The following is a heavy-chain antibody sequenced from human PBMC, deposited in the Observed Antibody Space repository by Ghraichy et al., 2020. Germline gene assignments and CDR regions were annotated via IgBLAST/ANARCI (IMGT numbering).Heavy chain of an antibody. J-gene: IGHJ1*01. V-gene: IGHV3-64D*06. Sequence: GGSLRLSCSASGFTFSSYAMHWVRQAPGKGLEYVSAISSNGGSTYYADSVKGRFTISRDNSKNTLYLQMSSLRAEDTAVYYCVKGWELWESIAVAYFQHWGQGTLVTVSS. CDR3: VKGWELWESIAVAYFQH. CDR2: ISSNGGST. CDR1: GFTFSSYA. D-gene: IGHD6-19*01.